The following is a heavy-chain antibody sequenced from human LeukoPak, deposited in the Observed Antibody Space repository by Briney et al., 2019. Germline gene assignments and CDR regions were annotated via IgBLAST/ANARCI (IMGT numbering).Heavy chain of an antibody. Sequence: GESLKISCTGSGYSFTNYWIGWVRQMPGKGLEWMGIIYPGDSDTRYSPSFQGQVTIPADKSISTAYLHWSSLKASDTAMYYCARDSDFGVASYWGQGTLVTVSS. CDR3: ARDSDFGVASY. CDR1: GYSFTNYW. J-gene: IGHJ4*02. CDR2: IYPGDSDT. D-gene: IGHD3-3*01. V-gene: IGHV5-51*01.